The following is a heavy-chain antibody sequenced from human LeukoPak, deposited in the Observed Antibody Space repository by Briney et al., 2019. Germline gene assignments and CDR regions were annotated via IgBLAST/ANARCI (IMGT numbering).Heavy chain of an antibody. CDR3: ARDRSSSWYGDAFDI. CDR2: INPSGGST. Sequence: ASVKVSCKASGYTFTSYDINWVRQATGQGLEWMGIINPSGGSTNFAQKFQGRVTMTTDTSTITVYMELSSLRAEDTAVYYCARDRSSSWYGDAFDIWGQGTMVTVSS. J-gene: IGHJ3*02. V-gene: IGHV1-46*01. CDR1: GYTFTSYD. D-gene: IGHD6-13*01.